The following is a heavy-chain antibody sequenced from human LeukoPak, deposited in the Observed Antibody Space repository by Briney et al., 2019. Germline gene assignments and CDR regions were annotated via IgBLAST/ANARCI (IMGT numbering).Heavy chain of an antibody. D-gene: IGHD6-19*01. CDR2: INPSGGST. V-gene: IGHV1-46*01. CDR1: GYTFTGYY. J-gene: IGHJ1*01. CDR3: ARAGAFGQWLVRGEYFQH. Sequence: ASVKVSCKASGYTFTGYYMHWVRQAPGQGLEWMGIINPSGGSTSYAQKFQGRVTITADKSTSTAYMELSSLRSEDTAVYYCARAGAFGQWLVRGEYFQHWGQGTLVTVSS.